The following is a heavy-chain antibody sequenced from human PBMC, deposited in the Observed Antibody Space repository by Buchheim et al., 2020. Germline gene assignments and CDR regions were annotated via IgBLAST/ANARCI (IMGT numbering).Heavy chain of an antibody. D-gene: IGHD4-17*01. CDR3: AKDLYGDYGADY. CDR2: ISATGDNT. CDR1: GLTFSSYA. V-gene: IGHV3-23*01. J-gene: IGHJ4*02. Sequence: EVQLLESGGGLVQPGGSLRLSCAVSGLTFSSYAMSWVRQAPGKGLEWVSTISATGDNTYYADSVKGRFTISRDNSRNTLYLQMNSLRTEDSALYYCAKDLYGDYGADYWGQGTL.